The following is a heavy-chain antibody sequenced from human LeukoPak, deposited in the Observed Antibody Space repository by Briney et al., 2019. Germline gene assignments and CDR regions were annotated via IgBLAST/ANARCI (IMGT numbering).Heavy chain of an antibody. J-gene: IGHJ3*02. Sequence: PSETLSLTCAVYGGSFSGYYWRWIRQPPGKGREWIGEINHSGSTNYNPSLKSRVTISVDTSKNQFPLKLSSVTAADTAVYYCARVGYSYGRDAFDIWGQGTMVTVSS. D-gene: IGHD5-18*01. CDR3: ARVGYSYGRDAFDI. CDR1: GGSFSGYY. CDR2: INHSGST. V-gene: IGHV4-34*01.